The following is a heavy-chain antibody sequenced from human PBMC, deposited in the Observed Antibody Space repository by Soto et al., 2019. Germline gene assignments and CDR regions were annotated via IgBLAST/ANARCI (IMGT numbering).Heavy chain of an antibody. CDR3: AKSHITMIVVVISPFDY. Sequence: EVQLLESGGGLVQPGGSLRLSCAASGFTFSSYAMSWVRQAPGKGLEWVSAISGSGGSTYYADSVKGRFTISRDNSKNTLYLQMNSLRAEDTAVYYCAKSHITMIVVVISPFDYWGQGTLVTVSS. CDR2: ISGSGGST. J-gene: IGHJ4*02. D-gene: IGHD3-22*01. CDR1: GFTFSSYA. V-gene: IGHV3-23*01.